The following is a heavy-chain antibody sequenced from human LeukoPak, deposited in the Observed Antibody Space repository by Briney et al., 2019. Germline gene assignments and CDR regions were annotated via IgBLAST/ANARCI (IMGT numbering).Heavy chain of an antibody. V-gene: IGHV1-2*06. CDR2: INPNSGGT. CDR3: ARRRGEPNIFDY. Sequence: ASVKVSCKASGYTFTGYYMHWVRQAPGQGLEWMGRINPNSGGTNYAQKLQGRVTMTRDTSISTAYMELSRLRSDDTALYYCARRRGEPNIFDYWGQGTLVTVSS. D-gene: IGHD3-16*01. J-gene: IGHJ4*02. CDR1: GYTFTGYY.